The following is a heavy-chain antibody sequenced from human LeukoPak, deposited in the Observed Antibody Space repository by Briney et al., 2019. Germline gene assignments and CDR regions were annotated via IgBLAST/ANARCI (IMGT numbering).Heavy chain of an antibody. D-gene: IGHD3-22*01. CDR3: ARDSYYDTSGYYYFEY. CDR2: INSNSRYM. J-gene: IGHJ4*02. CDR1: GFTFSSYS. V-gene: IGHV3-21*01. Sequence: GGSLRLPCAASGFTFSSYSMNWVRQAPGKGLEWVSSINSNSRYMYYADSVKGRFTISRDNAKDSLYLQMNSLRAEDTAVYYCARDSYYDTSGYYYFEYWGQGTLVTVSS.